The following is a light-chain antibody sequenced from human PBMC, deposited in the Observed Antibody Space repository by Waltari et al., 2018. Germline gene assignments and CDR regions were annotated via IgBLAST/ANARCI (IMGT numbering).Light chain of an antibody. CDR2: KGS. Sequence: DIQMTQSPSTLSASVGDRVTITCRASHSISTWLAWYQQKPGKAPKLLIYKGSTLQSGVPSRFSGSGSGTEFTLTISSLQPDDFATYYCQQYNSYPWTFGQGTKVEIK. V-gene: IGKV1-5*03. CDR1: HSISTW. CDR3: QQYNSYPWT. J-gene: IGKJ1*01.